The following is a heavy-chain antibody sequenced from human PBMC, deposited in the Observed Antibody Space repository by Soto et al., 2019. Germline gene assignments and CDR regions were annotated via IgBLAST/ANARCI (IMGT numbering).Heavy chain of an antibody. J-gene: IGHJ6*02. CDR3: ARFRVLGYQGPYGMDV. Sequence: SESLSLSCTVSGGSISSYYWSWIRQPPGKGLEWIGYIYYSGSTNYNPSLKSRVTISVDTSKNQFTLKLSSVTAADTAVYYCARFRVLGYQGPYGMDVWGQGNTVNV. CDR2: IYYSGST. CDR1: GGSISSYY. V-gene: IGHV4-59*01. D-gene: IGHD2-2*01.